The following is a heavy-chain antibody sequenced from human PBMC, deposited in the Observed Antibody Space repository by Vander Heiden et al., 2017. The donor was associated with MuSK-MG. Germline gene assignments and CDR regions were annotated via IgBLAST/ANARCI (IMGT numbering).Heavy chain of an antibody. CDR3: AKLVGIVASRPHDAFDI. Sequence: EVQLVESGGGLVQPGGSLRLSCAASGFTFRSYAMSWVRQAPGKGLEWVSAISGSGGSTYYADSVKGRFTISRDNSKNTLYLQMNSLRAEDTDVYYCAKLVGIVASRPHDAFDIWGQGTMVTVSS. J-gene: IGHJ3*02. V-gene: IGHV3-23*04. CDR2: ISGSGGST. D-gene: IGHD3-22*01. CDR1: GFTFRSYA.